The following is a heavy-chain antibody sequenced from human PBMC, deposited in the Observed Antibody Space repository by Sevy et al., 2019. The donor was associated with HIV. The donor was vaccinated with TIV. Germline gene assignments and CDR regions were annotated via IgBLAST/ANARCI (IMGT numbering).Heavy chain of an antibody. CDR3: ARPRANYIDHYFFYAMDV. CDR1: GFAFSNYF. D-gene: IGHD1-7*01. V-gene: IGHV3-30-3*01. Sequence: GESLKISCAASGFAFSNYFGMHWVRQAPGKGLEWVALISYDGSDKYYADSVKGRFTISRDNFKNTLYLQMNSLTTEDTAVYYCARPRANYIDHYFFYAMDVWGQGTTVTVSS. J-gene: IGHJ6*02. CDR2: ISYDGSDK.